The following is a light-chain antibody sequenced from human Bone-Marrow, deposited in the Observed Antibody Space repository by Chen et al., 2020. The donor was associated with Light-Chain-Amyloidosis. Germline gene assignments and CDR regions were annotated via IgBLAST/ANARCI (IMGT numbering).Light chain of an antibody. V-gene: IGKV3-15*01. Sequence: EIVMTQSPATLSVSPGERATLSCRASQSISSNLAWYQEKPGQAPRLLIYDASTRATGIPARFSGSGSGTEFTLTISGLQSADFAIYYCQQYKSWPPLTFGGGTKVEVK. CDR2: DAS. CDR3: QQYKSWPPLT. J-gene: IGKJ4*01. CDR1: QSISSN.